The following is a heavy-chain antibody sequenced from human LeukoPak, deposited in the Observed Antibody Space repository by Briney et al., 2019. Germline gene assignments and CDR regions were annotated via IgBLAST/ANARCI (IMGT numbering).Heavy chain of an antibody. CDR1: GYTFTSYD. Sequence: ASVKVSCKASGYTFTSYDINWVRQAPGQGLEWMGWISAYNGNTNYAQKLQGRVTMTTDTSTSTAYMELSSLRSEDTAVYYCARQKYSSGWYREYYFDYWGQGTLVTVSS. V-gene: IGHV1-18*01. D-gene: IGHD6-19*01. CDR2: ISAYNGNT. J-gene: IGHJ4*02. CDR3: ARQKYSSGWYREYYFDY.